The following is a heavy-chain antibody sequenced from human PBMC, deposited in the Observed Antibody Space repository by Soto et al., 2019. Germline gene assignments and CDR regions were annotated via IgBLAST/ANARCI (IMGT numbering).Heavy chain of an antibody. CDR1: GFTFSDYY. J-gene: IGHJ2*01. D-gene: IGHD6-6*01. Sequence: QVQLVESGGGLVTPGGSLRLSCAASGFTFSDYYMSWIRQAPGKGLEWVSYISSGSTTIYYAESVKGRCTFSRANAENLLLLKLGSERAGAAAVFYCAGGGADRRGYGWFFDLWGRGTLVTVSS. CDR2: ISSGSTTI. CDR3: AGGGADRRGYGWFFDL. V-gene: IGHV3-11*01.